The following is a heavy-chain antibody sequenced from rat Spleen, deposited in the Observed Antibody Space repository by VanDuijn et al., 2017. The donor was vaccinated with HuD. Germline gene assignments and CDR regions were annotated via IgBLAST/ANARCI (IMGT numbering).Heavy chain of an antibody. V-gene: IGHV5-7*01. J-gene: IGHJ4*01. CDR1: GFTFSHYD. CDR3: ARHGTYHVMDA. Sequence: EVQLVESGGGLVQPGRSMKLSCAASGFTFSHYDMAWVRQDQKKGMEWVASISYDGSSTYYRDSVKGRITISSDNAKSTLYLQRDSLRSEDTATYCFARHGTYHVMDAWGQGASVTVSS. D-gene: IGHD1-12*02. CDR2: ISYDGSST.